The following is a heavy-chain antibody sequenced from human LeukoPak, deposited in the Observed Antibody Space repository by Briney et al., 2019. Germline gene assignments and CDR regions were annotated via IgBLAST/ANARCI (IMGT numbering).Heavy chain of an antibody. CDR2: IYGDGRT. CDR3: ARGRGLGVVSPYFDY. V-gene: IGHV3-53*01. CDR1: GFSVSNNY. J-gene: IGHJ4*02. Sequence: GGSLRLSCVVSGFSVSNNYIIWVRQAPGNGLERVSVIYGDGRTSHSASVRGRFTISRDNSKNIVSLQMNNPRAEDTAVYYCARGRGLGVVSPYFDYWGQGTLVTVSS. D-gene: IGHD3-3*01.